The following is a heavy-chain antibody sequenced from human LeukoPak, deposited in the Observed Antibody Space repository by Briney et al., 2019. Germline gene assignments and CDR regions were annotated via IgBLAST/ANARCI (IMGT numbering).Heavy chain of an antibody. CDR3: ARLNYYFYGTDV. Sequence: SETLSLTCTVSGGSISSSYWSWIRQPPGKGLEWIGYIYYSGSTNYNPSLKSRVTISVDTSKNQFSLNMRSVTASDTAVYYCARLNYYFYGTDVWGQGTSVTVSS. J-gene: IGHJ6*02. CDR2: IYYSGST. CDR1: GGSISSSY. V-gene: IGHV4-59*08.